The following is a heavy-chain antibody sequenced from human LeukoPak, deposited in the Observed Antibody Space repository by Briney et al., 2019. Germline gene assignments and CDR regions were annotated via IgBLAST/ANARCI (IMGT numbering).Heavy chain of an antibody. CDR3: AKRPAAMMYYFDY. Sequence: GGSLRLSCAVSGFTFTDTYMTWIRQAPGKGLESLSYISPSGTDISYADSVKGRFTISRDNSKNTLYLQMNSLRAEDTAVYYCAKRPAAMMYYFDYWGQGTLVTVSS. CDR1: GFTFTDTY. V-gene: IGHV3-11*01. J-gene: IGHJ4*02. D-gene: IGHD2-2*01. CDR2: ISPSGTDI.